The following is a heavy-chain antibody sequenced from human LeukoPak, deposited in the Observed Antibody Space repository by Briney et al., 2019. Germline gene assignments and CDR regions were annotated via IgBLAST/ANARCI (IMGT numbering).Heavy chain of an antibody. CDR1: GFTFSSYA. CDR3: VKGPLVRLDY. D-gene: IGHD6-13*01. Sequence: PGGSLRLSCAASGFTFSSYAVNWVRQAPGKGLEWVSAINGGGGSTYYADSVKGRFTISRDNSKNTLFLQMNSLRVEDTAVYYCVKGPLVRLDYWGQGTLVTVSS. J-gene: IGHJ4*02. V-gene: IGHV3-23*01. CDR2: INGGGGST.